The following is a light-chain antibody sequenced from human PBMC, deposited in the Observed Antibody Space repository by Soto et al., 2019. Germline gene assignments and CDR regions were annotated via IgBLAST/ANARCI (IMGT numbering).Light chain of an antibody. Sequence: EIMMPQYPATLSVSPGERDTLSCRASQSVRNNLAWNQQKPGQAPRLLIYYASTRATGIPARFSGSGSGTEFTLTISSLQAEDFALYYCQQYNNWPPITFGQGTRLEIK. CDR1: QSVRNN. J-gene: IGKJ5*01. CDR3: QQYNNWPPIT. V-gene: IGKV3-15*01. CDR2: YAS.